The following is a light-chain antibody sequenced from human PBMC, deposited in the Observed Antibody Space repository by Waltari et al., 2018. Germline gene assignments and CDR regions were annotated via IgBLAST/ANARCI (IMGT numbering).Light chain of an antibody. J-gene: IGKJ2*01. Sequence: EIVMTQSPATLFVSPGERTTLSCRASQRISSNLAWYQQKPGQAPRLLMYGASTRATAIPARFSGSGSGTEFALTISSLQSEDSAVYYCQQYQNWPQTFGQGTKLQIK. CDR3: QQYQNWPQT. CDR2: GAS. CDR1: QRISSN. V-gene: IGKV3-15*01.